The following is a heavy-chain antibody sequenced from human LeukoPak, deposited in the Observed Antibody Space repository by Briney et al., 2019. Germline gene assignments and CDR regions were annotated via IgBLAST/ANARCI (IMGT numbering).Heavy chain of an antibody. CDR3: TRKIKGGSGCPLDY. V-gene: IGHV3-49*04. J-gene: IGHJ4*02. CDR1: GFTFADYA. Sequence: SLRLSCIVSGFTFADYAMSWVRQAPGEGLGWGGFIRHKAYGETADNAASVKGSFIISRDDPKSIAYPQLNSLKTDDTAVYYCTRKIKGGSGCPLDYWGQGSLVTVSS. D-gene: IGHD6-19*01. CDR2: IRHKAYGETA.